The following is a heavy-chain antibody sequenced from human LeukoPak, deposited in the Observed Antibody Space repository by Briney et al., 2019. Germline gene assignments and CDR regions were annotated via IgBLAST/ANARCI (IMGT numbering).Heavy chain of an antibody. CDR2: ISGSGGST. J-gene: IGHJ4*02. CDR3: AKDLQHTVGATSFLFDY. D-gene: IGHD1-26*01. CDR1: GFIFSSYA. Sequence: GGSLRLSCAASGFIFSSYAMSWVRQAPGKGLEWVSAISGSGGSTYYADSVKGRFTISRDNSKNTLYLQMNSLRAEDTAVYYCAKDLQHTVGATSFLFDYWGQGTLVTVSS. V-gene: IGHV3-23*01.